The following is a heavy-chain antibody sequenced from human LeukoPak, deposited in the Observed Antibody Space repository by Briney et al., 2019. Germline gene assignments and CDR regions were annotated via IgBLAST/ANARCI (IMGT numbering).Heavy chain of an antibody. J-gene: IGHJ4*02. CDR2: MNPNSGDT. CDR1: GYTFTNYD. D-gene: IGHD3-10*01. Sequence: ASVRVSCKTSGYTFTNYDINWVRQATGQGLEWMGWMNPNSGDTAYAQKFQGRVTFTRNTSISTAYMDLSSLRSEDTAVYYCARDRNAMVRGVPHYYFDYWGQGTLVTVSS. CDR3: ARDRNAMVRGVPHYYFDY. V-gene: IGHV1-8*03.